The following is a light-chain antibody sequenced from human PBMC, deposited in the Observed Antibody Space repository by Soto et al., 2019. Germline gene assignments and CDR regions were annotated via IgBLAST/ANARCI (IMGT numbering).Light chain of an antibody. Sequence: DIQMTQSPSSLAASVGDRVTITCRASQGIRDALGWYQQKPGKVPKRLIYSASSLQNGVPSRFSGSGSETVFTLTISSLQPEDFATYFCLQHNDSPFTFGQGTRLEI. J-gene: IGKJ2*01. CDR3: LQHNDSPFT. CDR2: SAS. V-gene: IGKV1-17*01. CDR1: QGIRDA.